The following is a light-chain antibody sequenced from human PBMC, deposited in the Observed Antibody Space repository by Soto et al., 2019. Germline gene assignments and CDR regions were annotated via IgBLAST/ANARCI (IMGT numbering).Light chain of an antibody. Sequence: DIVMTQSPLSLPVTPGEPASISVRSSQSLLHRNGYNYLDWYLQKPGQSPQLLIYLGSNRASGVPDRFSGNGSGTDFTLKINRVEAEDVGVYYCMQALQTLSITFGQGTRLEIK. CDR1: QSLLHRNGYNY. CDR3: MQALQTLSIT. CDR2: LGS. V-gene: IGKV2-28*01. J-gene: IGKJ5*01.